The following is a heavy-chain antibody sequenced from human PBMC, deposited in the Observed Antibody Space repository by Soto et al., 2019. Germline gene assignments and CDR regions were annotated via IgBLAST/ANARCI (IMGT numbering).Heavy chain of an antibody. CDR3: AKAPGDFCRGYDY. Sequence: EVQLLESGGGLVQPGGSLRLSCAASGFTFSSYAMSWVRQAPGKGLEWVSAISGSGGSTYYADSVKGRFTISRDNSKNTLYMQMNSLRAEDTAVYYSAKAPGDFCRGYDYWGQGTLVTVSS. J-gene: IGHJ4*02. V-gene: IGHV3-23*01. CDR1: GFTFSSYA. D-gene: IGHD3-3*01. CDR2: ISGSGGST.